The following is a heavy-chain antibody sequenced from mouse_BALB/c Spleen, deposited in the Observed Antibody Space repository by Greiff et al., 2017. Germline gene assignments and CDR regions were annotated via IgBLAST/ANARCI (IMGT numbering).Heavy chain of an antibody. CDR3: ASGYDEGFAY. V-gene: IGHV1-77*01. CDR1: GYTFTDYV. J-gene: IGHJ3*01. D-gene: IGHD2-12*01. Sequence: QVQLQQSGPELVKPGASVKMSCKASGYTFTDYVISWVKQRTGQGLEWIGEIYPGSGSTYYNEKFKGKATLTADKSSNTAYMQLSSLTSEDSAVYFCASGYDEGFAYWGQGTLVTVSA. CDR2: IYPGSGST.